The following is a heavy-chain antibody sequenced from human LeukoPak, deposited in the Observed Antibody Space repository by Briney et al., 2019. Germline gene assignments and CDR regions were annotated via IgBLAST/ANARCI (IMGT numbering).Heavy chain of an antibody. CDR2: INPSGGSA. J-gene: IGHJ4*02. D-gene: IGHD6-19*01. CDR1: GYTFTSYY. V-gene: IGHV1-46*01. CDR3: ALSSGWYPGDY. Sequence: ASVKVSCKASGYTFTSYYMHWVRQAPGQGLEWMGMINPSGGSASYAQKFQGRVTMTRDMSTSTVYMELSSLRFEGTAVYYCALSSGWYPGDYWGQGTLVTVSS.